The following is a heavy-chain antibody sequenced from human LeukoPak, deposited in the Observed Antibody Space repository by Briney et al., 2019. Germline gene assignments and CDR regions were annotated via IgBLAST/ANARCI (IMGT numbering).Heavy chain of an antibody. D-gene: IGHD6-19*01. CDR2: MNPDSGNT. V-gene: IGHV1-8*01. J-gene: IGHJ6*03. Sequence: ASVKVSCKASGYTFTSYDINWVRQATGQGLEWMGWMNPDSGNTGYAQKFQGRVTMTRNTSISTAYMELSSLRSEDTAVYYCARDQSSGWYSDYYYYYMDVWGKGTTVTVSS. CDR3: ARDQSSGWYSDYYYYYMDV. CDR1: GYTFTSYD.